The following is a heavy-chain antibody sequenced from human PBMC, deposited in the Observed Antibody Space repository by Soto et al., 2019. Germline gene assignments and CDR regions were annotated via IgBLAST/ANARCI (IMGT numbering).Heavy chain of an antibody. CDR2: IWYDGSNK. CDR3: ARLPLGFYYDSSGSSEYIDY. Sequence: GGSLRLSCAASGFTFSSYGKHLVRQAPGKGLEWVAVIWYDGSNKYYADSVKGRFTIYRDNSKNTLYLQMNSLRAEDTAVYYCARLPLGFYYDSSGSSEYIDYCGQAPLLTGFS. V-gene: IGHV3-33*01. J-gene: IGHJ4*02. D-gene: IGHD3-22*01. CDR1: GFTFSSYG.